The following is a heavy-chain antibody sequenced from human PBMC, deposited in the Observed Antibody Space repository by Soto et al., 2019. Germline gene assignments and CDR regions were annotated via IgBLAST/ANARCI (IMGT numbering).Heavy chain of an antibody. J-gene: IGHJ4*02. CDR2: ISFDGNNK. V-gene: IGHV3-30-3*01. CDR3: GRCSSTSCHLGADY. Sequence: GGSLRLSCAASGFTFISYALHWVRQAPGRGLEWVALISFDGNNKYYANPVKGRFTISRDNSKNTLYLQMSSLRAVDTAVYYCGRCSSTSCHLGADYWGQGTLVTVSS. CDR1: GFTFISYA. D-gene: IGHD2-2*01.